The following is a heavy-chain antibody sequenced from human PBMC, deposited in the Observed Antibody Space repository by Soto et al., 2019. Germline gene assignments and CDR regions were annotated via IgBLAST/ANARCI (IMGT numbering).Heavy chain of an antibody. CDR3: ASYYYDSGYNRFDP. CDR2: IIPIFGTA. CDR1: GGTFSSYA. J-gene: IGHJ5*02. Sequence: QVQLVQSGAEVKKPGSSVKVSCKASGGTFSSYAISWVRQAPGQGLEWMGGIIPIFGTANYAQKFQGRVTITADESTSTAYMELSSLRYEDTSVSSCASYYYDSGYNRFDPWGQGTLVTVSS. V-gene: IGHV1-69*01. D-gene: IGHD3-22*01.